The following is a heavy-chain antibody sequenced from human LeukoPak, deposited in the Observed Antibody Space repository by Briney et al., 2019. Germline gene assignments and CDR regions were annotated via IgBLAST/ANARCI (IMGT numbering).Heavy chain of an antibody. CDR1: GGSISSSSYY. J-gene: IGHJ1*01. V-gene: IGHV4-39*02. CDR3: ARDSSSPRVKYFQH. Sequence: SETLSLTCTVSGGSISSSSYYWGWIRQPPGKGLEWIGSIYYSGSTYYNPSLKSRVTISVDTSKNQFSLKLSSVTAADTAVYYCARDSSSPRVKYFQHWGQGTLVTVSS. D-gene: IGHD6-6*01. CDR2: IYYSGST.